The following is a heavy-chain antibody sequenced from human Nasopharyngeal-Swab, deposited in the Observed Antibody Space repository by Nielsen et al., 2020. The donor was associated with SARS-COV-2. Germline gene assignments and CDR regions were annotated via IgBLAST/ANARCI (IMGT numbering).Heavy chain of an antibody. CDR2: INPNSGGT. V-gene: IGHV1-2*06. D-gene: IGHD1-26*01. CDR3: ATGSGIVGATGGLDY. J-gene: IGHJ4*02. Sequence: VRQAPGQGLEWMGRINPNSGGTNYAQKFQGRVTMTEDTSTDTAYMELSSLRSEDTAVYYCATGSGIVGATGGLDYWGQGTLVTVSS.